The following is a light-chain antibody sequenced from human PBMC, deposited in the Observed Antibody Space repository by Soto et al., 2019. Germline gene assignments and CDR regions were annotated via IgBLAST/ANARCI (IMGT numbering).Light chain of an antibody. CDR3: SSYGGNNNYV. V-gene: IGLV2-8*01. CDR2: EVS. Sequence: QSVLTQPPSASGSPGQSVTISCTGTSSDLGGYDYVSWYQHHPGKAPKLIIYEVSERPSGVPDRSSGPKSGNTASLTVSGLQAEDEADYYCSSYGGNNNYVFGTGTKVTVL. CDR1: SSDLGGYDY. J-gene: IGLJ1*01.